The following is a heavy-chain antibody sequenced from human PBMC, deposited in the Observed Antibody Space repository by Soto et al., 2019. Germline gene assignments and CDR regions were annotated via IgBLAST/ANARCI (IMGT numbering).Heavy chain of an antibody. Sequence: PSETLSLTCTVSGASVRSGSYYWSWVRQPPRRGLEWIGYIYDTGTTNYNPSLKSRVTMSVDTSKNQFSLKLNSLTAADTAVYYCARVEDYGDYFDYWGQGTLVTVSS. J-gene: IGHJ4*02. CDR3: ARVEDYGDYFDY. V-gene: IGHV4-61*01. CDR1: GASVRSGSYY. D-gene: IGHD4-17*01. CDR2: IYDTGTT.